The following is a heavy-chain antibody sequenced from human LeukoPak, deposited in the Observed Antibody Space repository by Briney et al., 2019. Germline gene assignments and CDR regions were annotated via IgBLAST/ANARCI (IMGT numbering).Heavy chain of an antibody. D-gene: IGHD1-26*01. CDR3: ANIEGTFCGVLVL. CDR1: GFTFSTYW. V-gene: IGHV3-7*01. Sequence: GGALRLSCAASGFTFSTYWMGWVRQARGRGGEWVDNKQGDGSEKYDVDSVKGRSTISRDYVKNALFLQRNRLRAANTVIYYCANIEGTFCGVLVLWGQGTLVTVSS. J-gene: IGHJ5*02. CDR2: KQGDGSEK.